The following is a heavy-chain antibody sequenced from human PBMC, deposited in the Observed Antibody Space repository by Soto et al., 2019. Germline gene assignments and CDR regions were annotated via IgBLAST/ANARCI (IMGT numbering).Heavy chain of an antibody. CDR2: IKSKTDGGTT. J-gene: IGHJ5*02. Sequence: RQAPGKGLEWVGRIKSKTDGGTTDYAAPVKGRFTISRDDSKNTLYLQMNSLKTEDTAVYYCTTAPHYDFWSGHFDPWGQGTLVTVSS. V-gene: IGHV3-15*01. CDR3: TTAPHYDFWSGHFDP. D-gene: IGHD3-3*01.